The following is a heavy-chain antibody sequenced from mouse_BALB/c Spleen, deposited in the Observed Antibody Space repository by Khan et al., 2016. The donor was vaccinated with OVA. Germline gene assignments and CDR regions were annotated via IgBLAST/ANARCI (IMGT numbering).Heavy chain of an antibody. CDR3: ARRGLRWDCDY. CDR2: INPSTGYT. V-gene: IGHV1-7*01. CDR1: GYTFINYW. Sequence: VELVESGAELAKPGASVKMSCKASGYTFINYWLLWVKPRPGQGLEWIGYINPSTGYTEYNQNFKDKATLTADKSSSTAYMQLSSLTSEDSAVYYCARRGLRWDCDYWGQGTTLTVSS. D-gene: IGHD1-1*01. J-gene: IGHJ2*01.